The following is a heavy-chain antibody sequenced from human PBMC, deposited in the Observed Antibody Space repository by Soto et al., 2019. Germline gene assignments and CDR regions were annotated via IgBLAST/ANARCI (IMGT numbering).Heavy chain of an antibody. CDR2: ISYDGSNK. CDR1: GFTFSSYA. Sequence: PGGSLRLSCAASGFTFSSYAMHWVRQAPGKGLEWVAVISYDGSNKYYADSVKGRFTITRDNSKNTLYRQMNSLRAEDRAVDYCARASLPYCIGTSCYALDYWGQGTRVTASS. V-gene: IGHV3-30-3*01. D-gene: IGHD2-2*01. J-gene: IGHJ4*02. CDR3: ARASLPYCIGTSCYALDY.